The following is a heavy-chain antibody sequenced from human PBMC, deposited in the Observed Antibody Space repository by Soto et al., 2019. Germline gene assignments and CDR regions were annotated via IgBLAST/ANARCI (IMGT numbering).Heavy chain of an antibody. CDR3: ARRRDSSGYTYFDY. D-gene: IGHD3-22*01. CDR2: IYPGDSDT. V-gene: IGHV5-51*01. J-gene: IGHJ4*02. CDR1: GYSFTSYW. Sequence: EESLKISCKGSGYSFTSYWIGWVRQMPGKGLEWMGIIYPGDSDTRYSPSFQGQVTISADKSISTAYLQWSSLKASDTAMYYCARRRDSSGYTYFDYWGQGTLVIVSS.